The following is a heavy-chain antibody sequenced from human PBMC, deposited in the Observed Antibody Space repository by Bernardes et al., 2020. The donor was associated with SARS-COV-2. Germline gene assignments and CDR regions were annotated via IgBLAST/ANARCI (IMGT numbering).Heavy chain of an antibody. Sequence: SETLSLTCTVSGGSIRSYYLSWVRQPPGQGLEWSGSVYSGSTNYNPSLKSRVTISVDTSKNQFSLKMTSVTAADTAVYFCARGRGFCTNAECQWFDPWGQGTLVTVSS. CDR1: GGSIRSYY. J-gene: IGHJ5*02. V-gene: IGHV4-59*01. D-gene: IGHD2-8*01. CDR3: ARGRGFCTNAECQWFDP. CDR2: VYSGST.